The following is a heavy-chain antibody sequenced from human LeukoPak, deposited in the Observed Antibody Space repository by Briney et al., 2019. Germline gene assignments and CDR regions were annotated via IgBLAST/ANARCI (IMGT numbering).Heavy chain of an antibody. Sequence: GWSLRLSCAASGFTFSNYWMSWLRQAPGKGLEWVANIKQDESEIYYVDSVKGRFTISRDNAKNSLYLQMNSLRAEDTAVYYCAKGMDVRGQGTTVTVSS. CDR1: GFTFSNYW. J-gene: IGHJ6*02. CDR2: IKQDESEI. V-gene: IGHV3-7*01. CDR3: AKGMDV.